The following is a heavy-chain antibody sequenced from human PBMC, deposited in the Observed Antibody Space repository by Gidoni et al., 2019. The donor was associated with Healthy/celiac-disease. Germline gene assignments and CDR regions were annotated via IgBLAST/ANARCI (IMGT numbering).Heavy chain of an antibody. Sequence: QVQLQQWGAGLLKPSETLSLTCAVYGGSFSGYYWSWIRQPPGKGLEWIGEINHSGSTNYNPSLKSRVTISVDTSKNQFSLKLSSVTAADTAVYYCATRSGYYFHPFDYWGQGTLVTVSS. CDR3: ATRSGYYFHPFDY. CDR2: INHSGST. D-gene: IGHD3-22*01. V-gene: IGHV4-34*01. J-gene: IGHJ4*02. CDR1: GGSFSGYY.